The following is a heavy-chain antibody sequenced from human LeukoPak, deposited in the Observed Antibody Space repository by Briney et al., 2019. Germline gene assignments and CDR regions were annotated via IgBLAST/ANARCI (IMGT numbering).Heavy chain of an antibody. V-gene: IGHV3-30*02. Sequence: GGSLRLSCAASGFTLRTYGMHWVRQAPGKGLEWVAFIRYDGSDKYYADSVKGRFTISRDDSKNTLYLQMNSLRPEDTAVYYCAKDQSGYAWALYYYYYYGMDVWGQGTTVAVSS. J-gene: IGHJ6*02. CDR3: AKDQSGYAWALYYYYYYGMDV. D-gene: IGHD5-12*01. CDR1: GFTLRTYG. CDR2: IRYDGSDK.